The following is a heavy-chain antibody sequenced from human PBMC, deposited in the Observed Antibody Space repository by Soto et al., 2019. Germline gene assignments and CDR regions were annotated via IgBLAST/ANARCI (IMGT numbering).Heavy chain of an antibody. V-gene: IGHV4-59*01. CDR3: ARSWVGYYDSSGYSYYFDY. J-gene: IGHJ4*02. CDR2: IYYSGST. Sequence: QVQLQESGPGLVKPSETLSLTCTVSGGSISSYYWSWIRQPPGKGLEWIGYIYYSGSTNYNPSLKGRVPLSVDTSKNQFSLKLSSVTAADTAVYYCARSWVGYYDSSGYSYYFDYWGQGTLVTVSS. D-gene: IGHD3-22*01. CDR1: GGSISSYY.